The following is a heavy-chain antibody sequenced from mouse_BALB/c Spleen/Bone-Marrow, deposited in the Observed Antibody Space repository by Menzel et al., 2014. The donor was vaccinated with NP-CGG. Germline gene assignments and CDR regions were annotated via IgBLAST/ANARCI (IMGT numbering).Heavy chain of an antibody. CDR1: GFNIKDYY. CDR3: ARSYYYGSSLYAMDY. Sequence: EVKLMESGAELVRPGALVKLSCKASGFNIKDYYMHWVKQRPEQGLEWIGWIDPENGNTIYDPKFQGKASITADTSSNTAYLQLSGLTSEDTAVYYCARSYYYGSSLYAMDYWGQGTSVTVSS. V-gene: IGHV14-1*02. J-gene: IGHJ4*01. D-gene: IGHD1-1*01. CDR2: IDPENGNT.